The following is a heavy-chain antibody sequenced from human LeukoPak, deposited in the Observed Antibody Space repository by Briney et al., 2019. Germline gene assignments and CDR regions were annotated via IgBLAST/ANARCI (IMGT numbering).Heavy chain of an antibody. V-gene: IGHV4-4*09. Sequence: SETLSLTCTVSDGSISGFYWSWIRQPPGKGLEWIGFMYTSGRSNYNPSLESRVTISVDTSTNQFSLKLRSVTAADTAMYYCARHRYRYYYYMDVWGKGTTVTVSS. CDR3: ARHRYRYYYYMDV. CDR1: DGSISGFY. CDR2: MYTSGRS. J-gene: IGHJ6*03. D-gene: IGHD1-14*01.